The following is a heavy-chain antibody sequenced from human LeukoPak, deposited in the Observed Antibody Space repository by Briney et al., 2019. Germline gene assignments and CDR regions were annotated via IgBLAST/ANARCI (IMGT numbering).Heavy chain of an antibody. CDR1: GFTFSSYW. V-gene: IGHV3-74*01. Sequence: GGSLRLSCAASGFTFSSYWMHWVRQPLGKGLVWVSRINSDGSTTNYADSVKGRFTISRDNAENTLYLQMNSLRAEDTAVYYCTRRVSATRWFDPWGQGTLVTVSS. D-gene: IGHD2-15*01. CDR2: INSDGSTT. CDR3: TRRVSATRWFDP. J-gene: IGHJ5*02.